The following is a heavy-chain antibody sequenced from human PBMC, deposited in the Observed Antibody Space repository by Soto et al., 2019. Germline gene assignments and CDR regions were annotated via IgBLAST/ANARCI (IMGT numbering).Heavy chain of an antibody. V-gene: IGHV4-39*01. J-gene: IGHJ4*02. CDR2: IYYSGTT. CDR3: ARHLEERRMATTPFDY. D-gene: IGHD3-16*01. Sequence: QLQLQESGPGLVKPSETLSLTCNVSGGSISGTTYYWAWIRQPPGKGPEWIGSIYYSGTTYYKSSLKGRVTISVDASNNQFSLKVSSVTAADTAVYYCARHLEERRMATTPFDYWGQGTLVTVSS. CDR1: GGSISGTTYY.